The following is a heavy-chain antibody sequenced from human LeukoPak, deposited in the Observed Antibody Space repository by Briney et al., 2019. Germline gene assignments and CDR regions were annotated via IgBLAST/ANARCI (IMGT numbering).Heavy chain of an antibody. Sequence: SETLSLTCTVSGASITSYYWSWIRQPPGKGREWFGHIYHKGRTTYNSSLKSRITISVNASKTQSSLKLSSVTAADTAVYYCARFGVIGSNVYIWFDPWGPGILVTVSS. CDR2: IYHKGRT. V-gene: IGHV4-59*01. CDR3: ARFGVIGSNVYIWFDP. D-gene: IGHD2-21*01. CDR1: GASITSYY. J-gene: IGHJ5*02.